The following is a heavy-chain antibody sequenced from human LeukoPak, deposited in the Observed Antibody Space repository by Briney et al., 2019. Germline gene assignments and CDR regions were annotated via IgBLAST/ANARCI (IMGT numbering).Heavy chain of an antibody. CDR1: GGSISSYS. CDR2: IYYSGST. Sequence: SETLCLTCAVSGGSISSYSWSWIRQPPVKGLEWIGYIYYSGSTNYNPSLKSRLSMAIDTSTNRFSLKLSCVTGADMAVYYCARHGGESVVAMGLHVFDIWGQGRMVTVPS. D-gene: IGHD4/OR15-4a*01. J-gene: IGHJ3*02. V-gene: IGHV4-59*08. CDR3: ARHGGESVVAMGLHVFDI.